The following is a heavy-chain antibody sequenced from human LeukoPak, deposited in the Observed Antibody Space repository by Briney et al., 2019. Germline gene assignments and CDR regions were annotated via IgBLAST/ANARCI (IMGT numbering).Heavy chain of an antibody. Sequence: ASVKVSCKASGYPFPGYFMHGVGRPLGQGLEWLGGINPNSGGTNYAQKFQGRVTMTRDTSISTAYMELSRLRSDDTAVYYCASQRNWNVYYYGMDVWGQGTTVTVSS. CDR1: GYPFPGYF. CDR2: INPNSGGT. CDR3: ASQRNWNVYYYGMDV. J-gene: IGHJ6*02. D-gene: IGHD1-20*01. V-gene: IGHV1-2*02.